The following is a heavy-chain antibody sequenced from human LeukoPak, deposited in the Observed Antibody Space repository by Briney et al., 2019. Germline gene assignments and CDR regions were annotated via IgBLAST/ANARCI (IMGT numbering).Heavy chain of an antibody. CDR3: AKDLVRGGYYYYGMDV. CDR2: ISSSGSTI. CDR1: GFTFSDYY. J-gene: IGHJ6*02. V-gene: IGHV3-11*01. Sequence: GGSLRLSCAASGFTFSDYYMSWIRQAPGKGLEWVSYISSSGSTIYYADSVKGRFTISRDNAKNSLYLQMNSLRAEDTAVYYCAKDLVRGGYYYYGMDVWGQGTTVTVSS. D-gene: IGHD3-10*01.